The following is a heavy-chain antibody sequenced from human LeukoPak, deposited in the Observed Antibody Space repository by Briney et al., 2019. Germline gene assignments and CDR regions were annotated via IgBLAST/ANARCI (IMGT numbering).Heavy chain of an antibody. J-gene: IGHJ6*03. V-gene: IGHV1-2*02. Sequence: ASVKVSCKASGYTFTGYYMHWVRQAPGQGLEWMGWINPNSGGTNYAQKFQGRVTMTRDTSISTAYMELSRLRSDDTAVYYCARDRLLAVANAYYYYMDVWGKGTMVTVSS. CDR1: GYTFTGYY. CDR3: ARDRLLAVANAYYYYMDV. D-gene: IGHD6-19*01. CDR2: INPNSGGT.